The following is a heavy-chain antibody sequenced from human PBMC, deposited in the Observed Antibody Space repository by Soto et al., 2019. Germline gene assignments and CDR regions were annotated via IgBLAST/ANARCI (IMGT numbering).Heavy chain of an antibody. J-gene: IGHJ4*02. CDR2: ISSSGSTI. V-gene: IGHV3-11*04. CDR3: ARAPYYYDSSGYYNSWYYFDY. Sequence: PGGSLRLSCAASGFTFSDYYMSWIRQAPGKGLEWVSYISSSGSTIYYADSVKGRFTISRDNSKNTLYLHMNSLRAEDTAVYYCARAPYYYDSSGYYNSWYYFDYWGQGTLVTVSS. CDR1: GFTFSDYY. D-gene: IGHD3-22*01.